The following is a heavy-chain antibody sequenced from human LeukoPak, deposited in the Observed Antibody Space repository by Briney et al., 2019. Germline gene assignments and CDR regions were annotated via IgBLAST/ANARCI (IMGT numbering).Heavy chain of an antibody. Sequence: PGGSLRLSCVASGFTFHDYAMSWVRQVPGKGLEWVSVIYSGGSTYYADSVKGRFTISRDNSKNTPYLQMNSLRAEDTAVYYCARELTFGMDVWGQGTTVTVSS. CDR3: ARELTFGMDV. CDR1: GFTFHDYA. D-gene: IGHD2/OR15-2a*01. J-gene: IGHJ6*02. V-gene: IGHV3-53*01. CDR2: IYSGGST.